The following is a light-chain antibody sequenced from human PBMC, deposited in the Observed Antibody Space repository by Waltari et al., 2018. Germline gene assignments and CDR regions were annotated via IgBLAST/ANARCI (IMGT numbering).Light chain of an antibody. CDR1: SCDVGSYNL. Sequence: QSALTQPAAVSESPGQSITIPCTVTSCDVGSYNLVSWYQQHPGKAPKLLIYEDTKRPSGGSNRFPGSKSGNTASLTISGLQAEDEADYYCCSYAASTISWVFGGGTKLTVL. J-gene: IGLJ3*02. V-gene: IGLV2-23*01. CDR2: EDT. CDR3: CSYAASTISWV.